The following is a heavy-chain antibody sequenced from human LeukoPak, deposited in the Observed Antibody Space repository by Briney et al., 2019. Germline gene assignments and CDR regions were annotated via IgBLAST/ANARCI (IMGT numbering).Heavy chain of an antibody. D-gene: IGHD3-10*01. CDR1: GGSFSGYF. Sequence: SETLSLTCAVYGGSFSGYFWSWIRQPPGKGLEWIGEINHSGSTNYNPSLKSRVTISLDTSKNQFSLKLSSVTAADTAVYYCARGRPHYGSGSYYTYWGQGTLVPVSS. CDR3: ARGRPHYGSGSYYTY. V-gene: IGHV4-34*01. J-gene: IGHJ4*02. CDR2: INHSGST.